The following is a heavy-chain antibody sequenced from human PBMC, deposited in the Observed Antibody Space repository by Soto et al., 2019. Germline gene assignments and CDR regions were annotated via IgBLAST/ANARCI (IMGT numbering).Heavy chain of an antibody. Sequence: GGSLRLSCAASGFVFSDFQFNWVRQAPGGGLEWLSSITGTSAFTEYAESIEGRFTISRDNPNKLLFLHMDNLRPEDTAVYYCERDPLDFQGAFDIWGQGTLVTVSS. V-gene: IGHV3-21*01. CDR2: ITGTSAFT. CDR3: ERDPLDFQGAFDI. J-gene: IGHJ4*02. CDR1: GFVFSDFQ. D-gene: IGHD3-3*01.